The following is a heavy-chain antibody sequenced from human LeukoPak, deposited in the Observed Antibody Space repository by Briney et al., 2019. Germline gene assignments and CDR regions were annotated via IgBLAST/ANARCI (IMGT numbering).Heavy chain of an antibody. CDR3: ARDRRWDVDS. V-gene: IGHV4-39*07. J-gene: IGHJ4*02. CDR1: GGSIITNTDY. D-gene: IGHD5-24*01. Sequence: SETLSLTCTVSGGSIITNTDYWGWFRQPPGKGLEWIGSISYSGGTSYNPSLKSRVTMPVDTSRNQFSLSLRSVTAADTAVYYCARDRRWDVDSWGQGTLVTVSS. CDR2: ISYSGGT.